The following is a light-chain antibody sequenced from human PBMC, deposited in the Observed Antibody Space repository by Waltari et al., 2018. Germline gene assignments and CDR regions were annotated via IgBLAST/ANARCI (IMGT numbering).Light chain of an antibody. V-gene: IGKV1-9*01. CDR2: QAS. J-gene: IGKJ4*01. CDR3: QHGFGTPLS. Sequence: DIQMTQSPFSLSASVGDRVTITCQASQDIYTDLAWYQQTPGKVPSLLVYQASTLKSGVPSRFSGSGSGTEFTLTISSLQPEDFATYYCQHGFGTPLSFGGGTKVE. CDR1: QDIYTD.